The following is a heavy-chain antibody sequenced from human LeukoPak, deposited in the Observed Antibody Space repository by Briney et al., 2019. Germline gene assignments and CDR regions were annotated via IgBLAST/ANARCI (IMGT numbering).Heavy chain of an antibody. Sequence: PGGSLRLSCAASGFTFSTYAMHWVRQAPGKGLEWVAVISYDGSNKYYADSVKGRFTISRDNSKNTLYLQMNNLRAEDTAVYYCAREGGGDDYYDSSAYYFDYWGQGTLVTVSS. CDR2: ISYDGSNK. V-gene: IGHV3-30-3*01. CDR1: GFTFSTYA. CDR3: AREGGGDDYYDSSAYYFDY. J-gene: IGHJ4*02. D-gene: IGHD3-22*01.